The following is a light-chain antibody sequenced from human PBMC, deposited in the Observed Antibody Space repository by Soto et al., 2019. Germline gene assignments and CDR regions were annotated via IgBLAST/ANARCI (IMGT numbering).Light chain of an antibody. J-gene: IGKJ5*01. Sequence: EIVMTQSPATLSVSPGERATLSCRASQSVSSNLAWYQQKPGQAPRLLMYATSTRATGIPDRFSGSGSGTKFSLTISSLQSEDFAVYHCQQYDNKPPITFGQGTRLEI. CDR1: QSVSSN. CDR3: QQYDNKPPIT. CDR2: ATS. V-gene: IGKV3-15*01.